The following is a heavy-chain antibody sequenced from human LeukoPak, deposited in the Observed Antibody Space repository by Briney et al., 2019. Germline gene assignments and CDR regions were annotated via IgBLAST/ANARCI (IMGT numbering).Heavy chain of an antibody. J-gene: IGHJ4*02. Sequence: GGSLGLSCAASGFTFSSYSMIWVRQAPGKGLEWVSSISSSSTYIEYADSVKGRFTISRDNAENSLNLQTNSLRAEDTAVYYCARDRGVTTSGYFDYWGQGTLVTVSS. CDR2: ISSSSTYI. V-gene: IGHV3-21*01. CDR1: GFTFSSYS. D-gene: IGHD4-17*01. CDR3: ARDRGVTTSGYFDY.